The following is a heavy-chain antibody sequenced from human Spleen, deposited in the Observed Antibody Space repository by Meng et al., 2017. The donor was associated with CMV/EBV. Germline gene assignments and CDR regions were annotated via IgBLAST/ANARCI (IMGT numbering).Heavy chain of an antibody. CDR2: INKDGGER. V-gene: IGHV3-7*01. CDR3: ARGHSFYCSSTSCDIFDY. J-gene: IGHJ4*02. CDR1: GFTFSRNW. D-gene: IGHD2-2*02. Sequence: GESLKISCAASGFTFSRNWMSWVRQAPGKGLEWVANINKDGGERHYVGSVKGLFTISRDNAQNSLFLQMNSLKAEDTAVYYCARGHSFYCSSTSCDIFDYWGQGTPVTVSS.